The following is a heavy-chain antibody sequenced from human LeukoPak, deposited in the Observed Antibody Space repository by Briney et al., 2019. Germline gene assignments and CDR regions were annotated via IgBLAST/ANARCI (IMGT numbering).Heavy chain of an antibody. CDR2: ISSSSSSI. Sequence: GGSLRLSCAASEFTFSSYTLNWVRQAPGQGLQWVSSISSSSSSIYYADSVKGRFTISRDNAKNSLYLQMNSLGAGDTAVYYCARGSWNYAFDTWGQGTMVTVSS. CDR3: ARGSWNYAFDT. J-gene: IGHJ3*02. CDR1: EFTFSSYT. V-gene: IGHV3-21*01. D-gene: IGHD1-7*01.